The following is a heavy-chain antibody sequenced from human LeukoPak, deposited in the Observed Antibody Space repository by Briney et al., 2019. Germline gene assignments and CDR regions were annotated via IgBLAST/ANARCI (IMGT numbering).Heavy chain of an antibody. CDR2: INPYSGGT. Sequence: ASVKVSCKASGYTFTDYYMHWVRQAPGQGLEWMGRINPYSGGTNYAQKFQGRVTMTRDTSISTAYMELSRLKPDDTAVYYCARDYSSGWYVYWGQGTLVTVSS. V-gene: IGHV1-2*06. D-gene: IGHD6-19*01. CDR1: GYTFTDYY. J-gene: IGHJ4*02. CDR3: ARDYSSGWYVY.